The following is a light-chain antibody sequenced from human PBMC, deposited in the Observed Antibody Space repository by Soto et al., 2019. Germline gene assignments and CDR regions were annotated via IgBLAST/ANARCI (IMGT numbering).Light chain of an antibody. CDR3: SSHTGGSTYV. CDR1: RSDVGGYNY. J-gene: IGLJ1*01. V-gene: IGLV2-14*01. Sequence: QSVLTQPASVSGSPGQSITISCTGTRSDVGGYNYVSWYQQHPGKAPKLMIYEVSNRPSGVSNRFSGSKSANTASLTISGLQPEDEADYYCSSHTGGSTYVFGTGTKVTVL. CDR2: EVS.